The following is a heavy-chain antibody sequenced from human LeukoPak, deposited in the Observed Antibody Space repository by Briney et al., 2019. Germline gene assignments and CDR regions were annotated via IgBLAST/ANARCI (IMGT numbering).Heavy chain of an antibody. Sequence: PGGSLRLSCAASGFTFSSYTMNWVRQAPGKGLEWVSSISSSSSYIYYADSVKGRFTISRDNAKNSLYLQMNSLRVEDTAVYYCARRRTEDYDILTGSDAFDIWGQGTMVTVSS. CDR3: ARRRTEDYDILTGSDAFDI. J-gene: IGHJ3*02. CDR2: ISSSSSYI. CDR1: GFTFSSYT. V-gene: IGHV3-21*01. D-gene: IGHD3-9*01.